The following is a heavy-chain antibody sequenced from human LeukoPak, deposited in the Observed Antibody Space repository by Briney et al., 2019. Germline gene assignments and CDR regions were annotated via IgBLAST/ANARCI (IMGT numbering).Heavy chain of an antibody. CDR3: ASDYDSSGYYYEGY. V-gene: IGHV3-23*01. CDR1: GFPFSAYE. CDR2: ISGSGGST. Sequence: GGSLRLYCAASGFPFSAYEMNWVRQAPGKGLEWVSGISGSGGSTYYADSVKGRFTISRDNSKNTLYLQMNSLRAEDTAVYYCASDYDSSGYYYEGYWGQGTLVTVSS. J-gene: IGHJ4*02. D-gene: IGHD3-22*01.